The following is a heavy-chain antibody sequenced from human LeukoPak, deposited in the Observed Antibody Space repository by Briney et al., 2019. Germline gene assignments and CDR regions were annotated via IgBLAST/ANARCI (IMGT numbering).Heavy chain of an antibody. J-gene: IGHJ5*02. V-gene: IGHV4-31*03. Sequence: SETLSLTCTASGGSISSGGYYWSWIRQHPGKGLEWIGYIYYSGSTYYNPSLKSRVTISVYTSKNQFSLKLSSVTAADTAVYYCARVTTNWFDPWGQGTLVTVSS. D-gene: IGHD1-1*01. CDR2: IYYSGST. CDR3: ARVTTNWFDP. CDR1: GGSISSGGYY.